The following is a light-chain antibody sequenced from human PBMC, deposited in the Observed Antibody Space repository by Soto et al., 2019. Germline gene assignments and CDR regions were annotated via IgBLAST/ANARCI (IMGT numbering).Light chain of an antibody. CDR2: AAS. V-gene: IGKV3-20*01. Sequence: EIVLTQSPGTLSLSPGERATLSCRASQSVGRNYVAWYQKKPGQATRLLIHAASRWATGIPCTFSGSGSETDFTLTISRLEPEDFAVYYCQQYAGSPLTFGEGTKVEIK. CDR1: QSVGRNY. J-gene: IGKJ4*01. CDR3: QQYAGSPLT.